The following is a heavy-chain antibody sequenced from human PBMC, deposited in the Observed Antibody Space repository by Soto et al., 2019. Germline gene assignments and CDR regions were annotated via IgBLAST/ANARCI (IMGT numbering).Heavy chain of an antibody. CDR3: ARANWYFDY. CDR2: IYYSGST. D-gene: IGHD7-27*01. J-gene: IGHJ4*02. CDR1: GGSINDHY. V-gene: IGHV4-59*11. Sequence: PSETLSLTCTVSGGSINDHYWSWIRQPPGQGLEWIGYIYYSGSTNYSPSLKSRVTISVDTSKNQLSLKLSSLTAADTAIYYCARANWYFDYWGQGTLVTVSS.